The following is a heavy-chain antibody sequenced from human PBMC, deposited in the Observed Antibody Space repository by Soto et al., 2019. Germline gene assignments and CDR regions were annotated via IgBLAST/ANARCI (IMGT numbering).Heavy chain of an antibody. Sequence: QVQLQESGPGLVKPSETLSLICTVSAGSSNSYYWSWIRQPPGKGLEWIGYVYNSGSTYYNPSLKGRVTISLDTSKNQFSLYLNSMTAADTAVYFCARAGIRDYGDYYNIDSWGQGTLVTVSS. CDR2: VYNSGST. CDR1: AGSSNSYY. CDR3: ARAGIRDYGDYYNIDS. V-gene: IGHV4-59*01. J-gene: IGHJ4*02. D-gene: IGHD4-17*01.